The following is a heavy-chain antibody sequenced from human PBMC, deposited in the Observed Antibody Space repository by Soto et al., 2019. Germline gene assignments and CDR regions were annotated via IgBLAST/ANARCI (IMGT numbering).Heavy chain of an antibody. D-gene: IGHD2-21*01. CDR1: GGSISYNSYY. J-gene: IGHJ5*02. Sequence: SATLSLTCSVSGGSISYNSYYWGWIRQPPGKGLEWVGGIFYTGTTYYSPSLKDRVTISVDTSKNSFSLNLTSVTATDTAVYFCARLVVVAPVANAWGQGTLVTVSS. V-gene: IGHV4-39*02. CDR2: IFYTGTT. CDR3: ARLVVVAPVANA.